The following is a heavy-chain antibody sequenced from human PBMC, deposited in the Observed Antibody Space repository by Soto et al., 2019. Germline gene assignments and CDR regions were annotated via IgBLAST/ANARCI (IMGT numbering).Heavy chain of an antibody. CDR3: ARDLMGYGGEHWFDP. Sequence: QVQLVQSGAEVKNPGASVKVSCKASGYTFTSYGISWVRQAPGQGLEWMGWISAYNGNTNYAQKLQGRVTMTTDTSTSTAYMELRGLRSDDTAVYYCARDLMGYGGEHWFDPWGQGTLVTVSS. V-gene: IGHV1-18*04. J-gene: IGHJ5*02. CDR2: ISAYNGNT. D-gene: IGHD5-12*01. CDR1: GYTFTSYG.